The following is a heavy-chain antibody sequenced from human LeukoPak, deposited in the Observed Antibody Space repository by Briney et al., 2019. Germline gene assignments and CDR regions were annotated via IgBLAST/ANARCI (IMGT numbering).Heavy chain of an antibody. V-gene: IGHV4-39*07. CDR1: GGSISSSSYY. Sequence: SETLSLTCTVSGGSISSSSYYWGWIRQPPGKGLEWIGSIYYSGSTYYNPSLKSRVTISVDTSKNQFSLKLSSVTAADTAVYYCARKKTVQGGTWNWFDPWGQGTLVTVSS. D-gene: IGHD1/OR15-1a*01. CDR3: ARKKTVQGGTWNWFDP. J-gene: IGHJ5*02. CDR2: IYYSGST.